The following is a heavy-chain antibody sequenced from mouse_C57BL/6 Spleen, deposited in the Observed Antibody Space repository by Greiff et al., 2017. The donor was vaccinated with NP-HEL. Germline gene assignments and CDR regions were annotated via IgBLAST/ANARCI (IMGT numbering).Heavy chain of an antibody. V-gene: IGHV2-9-1*01. Sequence: VKLVESGPGLVAPSQSLSITCTVSGFSLTTYAISWVRQSPGEGLEWLGVIWSGGVTNYNSALKSRLSISKDNSKSQVFLRMNSLQTDDTARYYCARRDDYDVFYYAMDYWGQGTSVTVSS. J-gene: IGHJ4*01. D-gene: IGHD2-4*01. CDR1: GFSLTTYA. CDR2: IWSGGVT. CDR3: ARRDDYDVFYYAMDY.